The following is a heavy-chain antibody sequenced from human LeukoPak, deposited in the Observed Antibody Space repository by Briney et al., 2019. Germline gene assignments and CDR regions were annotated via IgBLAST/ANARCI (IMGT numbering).Heavy chain of an antibody. J-gene: IGHJ6*03. V-gene: IGHV1-58*01. Sequence: SVKVSCKASGFTFTSSAVQWVRQARGQRLEWIGWIVVGSGNTNYAQKFQERVTITRDMSTSTAYMELSSLRSEDTAVYYCAESFYYYYYMDVWGKGTTVTVSS. CDR3: AESFYYYYYMDV. CDR1: GFTFTSSA. CDR2: IVVGSGNT.